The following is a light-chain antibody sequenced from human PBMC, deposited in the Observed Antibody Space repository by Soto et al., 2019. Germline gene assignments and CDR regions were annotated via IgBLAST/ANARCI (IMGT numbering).Light chain of an antibody. V-gene: IGKV3-20*01. CDR2: GAP. Sequence: EIVMTQSPATLSVSPGERATLSCRASQSVSSNLAWYQQKPGQAPRLLIYGAPSRATGIPDRFSGSGSGTDFTLTISRLEPEDFAVYYCQQYGSSLITFGQGTRLEI. CDR3: QQYGSSLIT. CDR1: QSVSSN. J-gene: IGKJ5*01.